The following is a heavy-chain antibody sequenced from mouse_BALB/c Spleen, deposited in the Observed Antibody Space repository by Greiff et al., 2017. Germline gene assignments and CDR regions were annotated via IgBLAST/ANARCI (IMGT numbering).Heavy chain of an antibody. J-gene: IGHJ2*01. CDR3: TRGDYGYEYYFDY. V-gene: IGHV6-6*02. CDR2: IRLKSNNYAT. CDR1: GFTFSNYW. Sequence: DVKLVESGGGLVQPGGSMKLSCVASGFTFSNYWMNWVRQSPEKGLEWVAEIRLKSNNYATHYAESVKGRFTISRDDSKSSVYLQMNNLRAEDTGIYYCTRGDYGYEYYFDYWGQGTTLTVSS. D-gene: IGHD1-2*01.